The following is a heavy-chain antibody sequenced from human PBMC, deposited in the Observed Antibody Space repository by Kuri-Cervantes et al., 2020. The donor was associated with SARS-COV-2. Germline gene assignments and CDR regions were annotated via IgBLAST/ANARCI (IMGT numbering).Heavy chain of an antibody. V-gene: IGHV4-39*01. Sequence: GSLRLSCTVSGGSISSGDYYWGWIRQPPGKGLEWIGSIYYSGNTYYNPSLKSRVTISVDTSKNQFSLKLNSVTAADTAIYFCARRRKIYDYWGGRGYFYYYMDVCGSGTTVTVSS. J-gene: IGHJ6*03. CDR2: IYYSGNT. CDR3: ARRRKIYDYWGGRGYFYYYMDV. CDR1: GGSISSGDYY. D-gene: IGHD3-3*01.